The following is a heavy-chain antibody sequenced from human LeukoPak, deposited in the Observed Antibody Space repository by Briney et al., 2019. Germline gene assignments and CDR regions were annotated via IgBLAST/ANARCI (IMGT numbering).Heavy chain of an antibody. CDR3: ARADYGHYFDY. CDR1: GYAFTSYY. V-gene: IGHV1-2*02. Sequence: ASVKVSCKASGYAFTSYYMHWVRQAPGQGLEWMGWINPTCGGTNYAQKFQGRVTMTRDTSISTAYMELRRLTSDDTAVYYCARADYGHYFDYWGQGTLVTVPS. CDR2: INPTCGGT. J-gene: IGHJ4*02. D-gene: IGHD4-17*01.